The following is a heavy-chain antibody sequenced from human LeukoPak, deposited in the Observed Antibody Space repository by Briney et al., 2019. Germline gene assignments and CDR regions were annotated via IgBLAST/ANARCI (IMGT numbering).Heavy chain of an antibody. CDR3: ARVHNEGSHYVY. Sequence: ASVKVSCKASGYTFTGYYMHWVRQAPGQGLEWMGWISGYNGNTNYAQKFQGRVTMTTDTSTSTAYMELRSLRSDDTAVYYCARVHNEGSHYVYWGQGTLVTVSS. D-gene: IGHD1-26*01. V-gene: IGHV1-18*04. CDR1: GYTFTGYY. CDR2: ISGYNGNT. J-gene: IGHJ4*02.